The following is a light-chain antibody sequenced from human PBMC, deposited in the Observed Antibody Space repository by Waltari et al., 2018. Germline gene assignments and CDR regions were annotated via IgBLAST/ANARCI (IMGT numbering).Light chain of an antibody. CDR3: QQYNNWPLT. V-gene: IGKV3-15*01. CDR2: AAS. Sequence: EIVMTQFPATLSVSPGERPTLSCRASQSVRSNLAWYQKKPGQAPRLLIYAASTRATGIPASFSGSGAGTEFTLTISSLQSEDFAVYYCQQYNNWPLTFGGGTKVEIK. CDR1: QSVRSN. J-gene: IGKJ4*01.